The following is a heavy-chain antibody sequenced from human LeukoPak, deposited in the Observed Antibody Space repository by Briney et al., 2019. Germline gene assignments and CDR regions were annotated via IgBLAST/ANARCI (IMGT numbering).Heavy chain of an antibody. D-gene: IGHD2-2*02. CDR1: GFTFSSYN. CDR2: ISSSSYM. V-gene: IGHV3-21*01. Sequence: GGSLRLSCAASGFTFSSYNMNWVRQAPGKGLEWVPSISSSSYMYYADSLKGRFTISRDNAKNSLYLEMNSLRAEDTAVYYCARDPRGGYCSSTSCYTFDSWGQGTLVTVSS. J-gene: IGHJ4*02. CDR3: ARDPRGGYCSSTSCYTFDS.